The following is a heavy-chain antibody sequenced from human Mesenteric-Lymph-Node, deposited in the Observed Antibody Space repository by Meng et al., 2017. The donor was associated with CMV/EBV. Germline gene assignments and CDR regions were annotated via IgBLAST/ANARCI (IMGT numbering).Heavy chain of an antibody. CDR3: ARDPVGYAAVNYFDY. CDR1: GFTLTFSSYW. V-gene: IGHV3-74*01. Sequence: GGSLRLSCAASGFTLTFSSYWMHWVRQTPERGLVWVSRINSDGSNTNYADSVKGRFTISRDNAKSSLYLQMNSLRAEDTAMYYCARDPVGYAAVNYFDYWGQGTLVTVSS. D-gene: IGHD3-16*01. J-gene: IGHJ4*02. CDR2: INSDGSNT.